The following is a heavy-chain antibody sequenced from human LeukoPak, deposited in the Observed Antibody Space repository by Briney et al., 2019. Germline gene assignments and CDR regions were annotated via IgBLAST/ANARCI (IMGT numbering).Heavy chain of an antibody. V-gene: IGHV1-18*01. Sequence: VASVKVSCKASGYTFTSYGISWVRQAPGQGLEWMGWISAYNGNTNYAQKFQGRVTMTRNTSISTAYMELSSLRSEDTAVYYCARSITMVRGVRLRSPGGYWGQGTLVTVSS. J-gene: IGHJ4*02. CDR1: GYTFTSYG. CDR3: ARSITMVRGVRLRSPGGY. D-gene: IGHD3-10*01. CDR2: ISAYNGNT.